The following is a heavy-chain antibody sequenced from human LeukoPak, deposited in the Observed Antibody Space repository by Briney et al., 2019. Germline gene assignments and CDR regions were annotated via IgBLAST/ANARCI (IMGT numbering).Heavy chain of an antibody. J-gene: IGHJ4*02. CDR2: MNPNSGNT. Sequence: GASVKVSCKASGYTFTSYDINWVRQATGQGLEWMGWMNPNSGNTGYAQKFQGRVTMTRNTSISTAYMELSSLRSEDTAVYYCARGQNYYGSRQFDYWGQGTLVTVSS. CDR1: GYTFTSYD. CDR3: ARGQNYYGSRQFDY. V-gene: IGHV1-8*01. D-gene: IGHD3-10*01.